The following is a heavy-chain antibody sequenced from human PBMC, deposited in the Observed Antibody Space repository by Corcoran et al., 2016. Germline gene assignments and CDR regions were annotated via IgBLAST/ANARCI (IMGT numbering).Heavy chain of an antibody. CDR3: ARNYIVVVPAAPYYYYYGMDV. D-gene: IGHD2-2*01. CDR2: IDWDDDK. J-gene: IGHJ6*02. V-gene: IGHV2-70*01. CDR1: GFSLSTSGMC. Sequence: QVTLRESGPALVKPTQTLTLTCTFSGFSLSTSGMCVSWIRQPPGKALEWLALIDWDDDKYYSTSLKTRLTISKDTSKNQVVLTMTNMDPVDTATYYCARNYIVVVPAAPYYYYYGMDVWGQGTTVTVSS.